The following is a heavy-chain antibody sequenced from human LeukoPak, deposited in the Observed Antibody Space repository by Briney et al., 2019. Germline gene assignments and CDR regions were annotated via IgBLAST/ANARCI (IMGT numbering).Heavy chain of an antibody. V-gene: IGHV3-23*01. CDR1: GFTFSSYA. D-gene: IGHD3-9*01. CDR2: ISGSGGST. J-gene: IGHJ4*02. CDR3: AKTRTYYDILTGYYPDY. Sequence: GRSLRLSCAASGFTFSSYAMSWVRQAPGKGLEWVSAISGSGGSTYYADSVKGRFTISRDNSKNTLYLQMNSLRAEDTAVYYCAKTRTYYDILTGYYPDYWGQGTLVTVSS.